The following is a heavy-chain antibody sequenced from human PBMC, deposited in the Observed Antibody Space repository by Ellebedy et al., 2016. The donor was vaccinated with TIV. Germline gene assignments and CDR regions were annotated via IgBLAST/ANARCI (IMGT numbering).Heavy chain of an antibody. CDR3: ETHGAVASTVDWFDP. CDR1: GYNFTNYW. D-gene: IGHD6-19*01. J-gene: IGHJ5*02. CDR2: IYPGDSDT. Sequence: PGGSLRLSCQGSGYNFTNYWIAWVRQMPGKGLEWMGIIYPGDSDTRYSPSFQGQVTISADKSISTAYLQLSSLKASDTAMYYCETHGAVASTVDWFDPWGQGTLVTVSS. V-gene: IGHV5-51*01.